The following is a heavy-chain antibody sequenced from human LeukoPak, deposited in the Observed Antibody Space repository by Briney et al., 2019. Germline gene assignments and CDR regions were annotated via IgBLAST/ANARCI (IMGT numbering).Heavy chain of an antibody. Sequence: GGSLRLSCAASGFTFSSYSMNWVRQAPGKGLEWVSSISSSSSYIYYADSVKGRLTISRDNAKNSLYLQMNSLRAEDTAVYYCARGEVAIWGGYWGQGTLVTVSS. CDR3: ARGEVAIWGGY. CDR1: GFTFSSYS. V-gene: IGHV3-21*01. CDR2: ISSSSSYI. J-gene: IGHJ4*02. D-gene: IGHD3-16*01.